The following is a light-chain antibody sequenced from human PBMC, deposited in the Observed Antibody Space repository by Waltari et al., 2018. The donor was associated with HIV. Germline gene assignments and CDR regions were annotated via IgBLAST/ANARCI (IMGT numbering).Light chain of an antibody. V-gene: IGKV3-20*01. CDR2: GPS. J-gene: IGKJ4*01. CDR1: QRVTCID. Sequence: CKVRQRVTCIDLSSYQQKVRQAPSLLSYGPSTMATGIPDRFSGIVSGTDFTLTISRLEAEDFAVYYCQQYGSSPLTFGGGTKLEIK. CDR3: QQYGSSPLT.